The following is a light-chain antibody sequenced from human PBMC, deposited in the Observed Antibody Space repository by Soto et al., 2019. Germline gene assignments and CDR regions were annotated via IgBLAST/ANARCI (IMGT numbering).Light chain of an antibody. V-gene: IGKV3-11*01. Sequence: EVVLTQSPDTLSLSPGEGASLSCRASQSVHTFLAWYQQKPGQPPRFLIYGASTRAPGVPARFSGSGSGTDFTLTITSLEPEDFAVYYCHQRSNWPPDTFGQGTRL. CDR3: HQRSNWPPDT. CDR2: GAS. CDR1: QSVHTF. J-gene: IGKJ5*01.